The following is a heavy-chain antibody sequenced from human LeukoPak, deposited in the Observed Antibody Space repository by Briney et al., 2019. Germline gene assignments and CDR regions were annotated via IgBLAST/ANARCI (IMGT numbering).Heavy chain of an antibody. Sequence: ASVKVSCKASGGTFSSYAISWVRQAPGQGLEWMGWISAYNGNTNYAQKLQGRVTMTTDTSTSTAYMELRSLRSDDTAVYYCARGCSSTSCYRGFGYWGQGTLVTVSS. CDR1: GGTFSSYA. D-gene: IGHD2-2*02. J-gene: IGHJ4*02. V-gene: IGHV1-18*01. CDR3: ARGCSSTSCYRGFGY. CDR2: ISAYNGNT.